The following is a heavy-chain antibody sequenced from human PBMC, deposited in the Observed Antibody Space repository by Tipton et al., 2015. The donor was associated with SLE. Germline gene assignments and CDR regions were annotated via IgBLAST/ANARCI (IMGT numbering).Heavy chain of an antibody. J-gene: IGHJ4*02. CDR2: ISSSSSYI. CDR1: GFTFSSYS. D-gene: IGHD7-27*01. V-gene: IGHV3-21*04. Sequence: GSLRLSCAASGFTFSSYSMNWVRQAPGKGLEWVSSISSSSSYIYYADSVKGRFTISRDNSKNTLYLQMNSLRAEGTAVYYCARCINWGSYYFDYWGQGTLVTVSS. CDR3: ARCINWGSYYFDY.